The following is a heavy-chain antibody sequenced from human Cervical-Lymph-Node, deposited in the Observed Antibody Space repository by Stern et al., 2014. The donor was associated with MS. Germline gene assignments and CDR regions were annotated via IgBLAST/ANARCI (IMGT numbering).Heavy chain of an antibody. CDR1: EFLLRRYS. CDR2: ISDSSGTT. V-gene: IGHV3-48*02. CDR3: VRGIDFDY. Sequence: EVQLVESGGDLVQPGGSLRLSCVASEFLLRRYSLNWVRQAPGKGLEWVSYISDSSGTTYYADSVKGRFTISRDNAKNTLYLQMNSLRDDDTAVYYCVRGIDFDYWGQGTLVTVSS. D-gene: IGHD2-15*01. J-gene: IGHJ4*02.